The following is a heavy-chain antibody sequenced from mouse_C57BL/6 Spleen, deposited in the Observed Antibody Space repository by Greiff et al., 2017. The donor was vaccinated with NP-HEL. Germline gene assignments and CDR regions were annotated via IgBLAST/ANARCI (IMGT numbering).Heavy chain of an antibody. D-gene: IGHD2-3*01. Sequence: EVQVVESEGGLVQPGSSMKLSCTASGFTFSDYYMAWVRQVPEKGLEWVANINYDGSSTYYLDSLKSRFIISRDNAKNILYLQMSSLKSEDTATYYCARRNDGYLYAMDYWGQGTSVTVSS. CDR1: GFTFSDYY. CDR3: ARRNDGYLYAMDY. J-gene: IGHJ4*01. V-gene: IGHV5-16*01. CDR2: INYDGSST.